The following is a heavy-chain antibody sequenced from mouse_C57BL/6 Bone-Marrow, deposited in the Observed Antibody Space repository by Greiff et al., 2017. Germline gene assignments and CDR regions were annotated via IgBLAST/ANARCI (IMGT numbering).Heavy chain of an antibody. D-gene: IGHD2-4*01. J-gene: IGHJ4*01. Sequence: QVQLKQPGAELVMPGASVKLSCKASVYTFTSYWLHWVKQRPGQGLEWIGEIDPSDSYTNYNQKFTGKSTLTVDKSSSTAYMQLSSLTSEDSAVYYCARGVITMDYWGQGTSVTVSS. CDR3: ARGVITMDY. CDR1: VYTFTSYW. V-gene: IGHV1-69*01. CDR2: IDPSDSYT.